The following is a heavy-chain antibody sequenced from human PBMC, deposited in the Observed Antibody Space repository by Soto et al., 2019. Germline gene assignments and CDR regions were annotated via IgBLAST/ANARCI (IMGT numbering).Heavy chain of an antibody. Sequence: SVKVSCKACGGTISSYAISGVRQAPGQGLEWMGGIIPIFGTANYAQKFQGRVTITADESTSTAYMELSSLRSEDTAVYYCARDLVAVTTAGVYYYYGMDVWGQGTTVTVSS. V-gene: IGHV1-69*13. CDR2: IIPIFGTA. CDR3: ARDLVAVTTAGVYYYYGMDV. D-gene: IGHD4-4*01. J-gene: IGHJ6*02. CDR1: GGTISSYA.